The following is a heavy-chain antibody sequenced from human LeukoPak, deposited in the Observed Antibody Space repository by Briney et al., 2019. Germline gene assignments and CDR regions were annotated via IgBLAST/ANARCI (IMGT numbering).Heavy chain of an antibody. D-gene: IGHD3-22*01. J-gene: IGHJ5*02. CDR2: IYYSGRT. CDR1: GGSISSYY. Sequence: SETLSLTCSVSGGSISSYYWSWIRQPPGRGLEWIGYIYYSGRTSYNPSLKSRVTISVDTSKNQFSLKLSSVTAADTAVYYCARDYYDSSGYYYWFDPWGQGTLVTVSS. CDR3: ARDYYDSSGYYYWFDP. V-gene: IGHV4-59*01.